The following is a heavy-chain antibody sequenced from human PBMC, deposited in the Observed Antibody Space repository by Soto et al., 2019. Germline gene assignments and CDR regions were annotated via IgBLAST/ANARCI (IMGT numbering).Heavy chain of an antibody. D-gene: IGHD6-25*01. CDR1: GGSISSGDYY. CDR3: ARDQLSSGLYVWFDP. V-gene: IGHV4-30-4*02. Sequence: PSETLSLTCTVSGGSISSGDYYWIWLRQPPGKGLEWIGYIYYTGSTYYNPSLRSRVTISVDTSKNQFSLILSSVTSADTAVYYCARDQLSSGLYVWFDPWGQGTLVTVSS. J-gene: IGHJ5*02. CDR2: IYYTGST.